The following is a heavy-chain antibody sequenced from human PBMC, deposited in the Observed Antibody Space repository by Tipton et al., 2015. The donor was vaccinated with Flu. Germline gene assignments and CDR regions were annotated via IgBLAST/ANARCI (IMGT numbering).Heavy chain of an antibody. D-gene: IGHD2-2*01. V-gene: IGHV4-59*11. CDR3: ARQFCSSVTCYGDDAFDV. Sequence: TLSLTCSVSGGSIRSHYWSWIRQPPGKGLEWIGYISHSGTTSYNPFLKSRLTLSLDTSKNQFSLGLSSATAADTALYFCARQFCSSVTCYGDDAFDVWGQGTKVIVSS. CDR2: ISHSGTT. J-gene: IGHJ3*01. CDR1: GGSIRSHY.